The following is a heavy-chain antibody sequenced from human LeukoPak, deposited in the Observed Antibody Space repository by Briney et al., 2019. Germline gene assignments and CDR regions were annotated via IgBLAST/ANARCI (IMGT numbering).Heavy chain of an antibody. D-gene: IGHD2-2*01. J-gene: IGHJ6*02. V-gene: IGHV3-23*01. CDR1: GFSFSSFA. CDR2: ISGRGDGT. CDR3: AKDRVPAATSLSYYYGMDV. Sequence: PGGSLRLSCAASGFSFSSFAMSWVRQAPGKGLEWVSTISGRGDGTYYADSVKGRFAISRDNSKNTLYLQMNSLRPGDTAVYSCAKDRVPAATSLSYYYGMDVWGQGTTVTVSS.